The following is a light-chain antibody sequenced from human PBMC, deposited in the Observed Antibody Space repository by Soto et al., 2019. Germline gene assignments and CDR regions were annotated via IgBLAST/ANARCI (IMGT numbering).Light chain of an antibody. CDR2: TAS. V-gene: IGKV1-39*01. J-gene: IGKJ1*01. Sequence: DIQMTQSPSSLSASVGDRVTITCRASQSISTFLNWYQQKPGKAPNLLIYTASTLQSGVPSRFSGSGSGTDFTLTISSLQPEDFATYYCQQNYNLPRPFGQGTKVEIK. CDR3: QQNYNLPRP. CDR1: QSISTF.